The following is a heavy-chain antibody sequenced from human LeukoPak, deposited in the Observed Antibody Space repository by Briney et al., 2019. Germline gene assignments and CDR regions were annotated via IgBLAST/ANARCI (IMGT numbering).Heavy chain of an antibody. Sequence: GGSLRLSCAASGFTFSSYAMSWVRQAPGKGLEWVSAISGSGGSTYYADSVKGRFTISRDNSKNTLYLQMNSLRAEDTAVYYCAEEATVVKYYYYGMDVWGQGTTVTVSS. V-gene: IGHV3-23*01. CDR1: GFTFSSYA. CDR3: AEEATVVKYYYYGMDV. CDR2: ISGSGGST. J-gene: IGHJ6*02. D-gene: IGHD2-21*01.